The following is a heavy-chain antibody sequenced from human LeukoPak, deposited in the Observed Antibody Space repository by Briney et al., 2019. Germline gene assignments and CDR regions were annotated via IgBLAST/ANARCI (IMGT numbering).Heavy chain of an antibody. V-gene: IGHV4-59*11. CDR3: ARASVSAAGTTPFDY. CDR2: IYYSGST. J-gene: IGHJ4*02. Sequence: PSETLSLTCTVSGGSISSHYWSWIRQPPGKGLEWIGYIYYSGSTNYNPSLKSRVTISVDTSKNQFSLKLSSVTAADTAVYYCARASVSAAGTTPFDYWGQGTLVTVSS. CDR1: GGSISSHY. D-gene: IGHD6-13*01.